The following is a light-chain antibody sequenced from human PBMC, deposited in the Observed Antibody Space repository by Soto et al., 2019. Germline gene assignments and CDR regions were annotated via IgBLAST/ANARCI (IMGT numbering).Light chain of an antibody. J-gene: IGKJ4*01. CDR1: QSVSSY. Sequence: DIVMTQSPATLSVSPGERATLSCRASQSVSSYLAWCQQKPGQAPRLLIYGASTRATGVPARFSGSGSGTEFTLTISSLESEDFAVYYCQQYNNWPLTFGGGTKVEIK. CDR3: QQYNNWPLT. V-gene: IGKV3-15*01. CDR2: GAS.